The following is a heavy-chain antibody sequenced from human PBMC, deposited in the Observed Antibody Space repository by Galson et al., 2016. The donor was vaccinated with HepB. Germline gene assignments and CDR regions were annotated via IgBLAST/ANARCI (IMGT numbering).Heavy chain of an antibody. Sequence: SVKVSCKASGYTFSRYAMHWVRQAPGQRLEWMGWINAGNGNTKYSQKFQGRVIITRDTSASTAFMELSSLRSEDTAVYYCASAGFCSGVSCYSEGGFDYWGQGTLVTVSS. J-gene: IGHJ4*02. CDR3: ASAGFCSGVSCYSEGGFDY. V-gene: IGHV1-3*01. CDR1: GYTFSRYA. CDR2: INAGNGNT. D-gene: IGHD2-15*01.